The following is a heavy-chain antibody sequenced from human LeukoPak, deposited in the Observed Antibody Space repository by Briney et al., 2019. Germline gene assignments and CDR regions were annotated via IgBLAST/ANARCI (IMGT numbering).Heavy chain of an antibody. Sequence: GGSLRLSCAASGFTFSSYSMNWVRQAPGKGLEWVSAISGSGGSTYYADSVKGRFTISRDNSKNTLYLQMNSLRAEDTAVYYCAKALLVVPAAIVLIYPYYYGMDVWGQGTTVTVSS. D-gene: IGHD2-2*02. J-gene: IGHJ6*02. CDR2: ISGSGGST. V-gene: IGHV3-23*01. CDR3: AKALLVVPAAIVLIYPYYYGMDV. CDR1: GFTFSSYS.